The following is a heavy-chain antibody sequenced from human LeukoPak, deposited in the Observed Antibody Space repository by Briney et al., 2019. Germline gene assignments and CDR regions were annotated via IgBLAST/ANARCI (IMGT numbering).Heavy chain of an antibody. CDR2: ISSSSSYI. CDR3: AREAWGWFDP. D-gene: IGHD3-16*01. Sequence: RTGGSLRLSCAASGFTFSSFSMNWVRQVPGKGLEWVSSISSSSSYIYYADSVKGRFTISRDNAKNSLYLQMNSLRAEDTAVYYCAREAWGWFDPWGQGTLVTVSS. J-gene: IGHJ5*02. V-gene: IGHV3-21*04. CDR1: GFTFSSFS.